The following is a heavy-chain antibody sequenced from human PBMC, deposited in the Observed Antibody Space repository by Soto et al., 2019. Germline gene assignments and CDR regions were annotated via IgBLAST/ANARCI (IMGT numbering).Heavy chain of an antibody. Sequence: ASVKVSCKASGYTFTSYYMHWVRQAPGQGLEWMGIINPSGGSTSYAQKFQGRVTMTRDTSTSTVYMELSSLRSEDTAVYYCAREESIVVVVAGYYYGMDVWGQGTAVTVSS. D-gene: IGHD2-15*01. V-gene: IGHV1-46*01. CDR2: INPSGGST. CDR1: GYTFTSYY. CDR3: AREESIVVVVAGYYYGMDV. J-gene: IGHJ6*02.